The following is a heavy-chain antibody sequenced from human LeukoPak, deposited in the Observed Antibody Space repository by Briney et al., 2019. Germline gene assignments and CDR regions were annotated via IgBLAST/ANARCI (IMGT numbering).Heavy chain of an antibody. CDR1: GFTFSSYG. Sequence: PGGSLRLSRAASGFTFSSYGMHWVRQAPGKGLEWVAVISYDGSNKYYADSVKGRFTISRDNSKNTLYLQMNSLRAEDTAVYYCAKDQSSYFDYWGQGTLVTVSS. J-gene: IGHJ4*02. CDR3: AKDQSSYFDY. V-gene: IGHV3-30*18. CDR2: ISYDGSNK. D-gene: IGHD2-2*01.